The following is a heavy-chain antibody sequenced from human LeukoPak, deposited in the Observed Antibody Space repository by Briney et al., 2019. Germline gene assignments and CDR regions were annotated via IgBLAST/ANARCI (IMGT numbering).Heavy chain of an antibody. CDR2: ISSSGTTI. CDR3: VRDRFDYALDY. D-gene: IGHD4-17*01. CDR1: GFTFSDFY. Sequence: GGSLRLSCAASGFTFSDFYMSWIRQAPGKGLEWLSYISSSGTTIYYADSVKGRFTISRDNAKNSVYLQMDSLRADDTAVYYCVRDRFDYALDYWGQGALVTVSS. V-gene: IGHV3-11*04. J-gene: IGHJ4*02.